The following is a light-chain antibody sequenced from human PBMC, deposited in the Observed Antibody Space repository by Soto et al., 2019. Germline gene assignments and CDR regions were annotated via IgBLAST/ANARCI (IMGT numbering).Light chain of an antibody. CDR2: GDT. Sequence: QSVLTQPPSVSGAPGQTVSISCTGSSSNIGANYDVHWYQQLPGTAPKLLIYGDTNRPSGVPDRFSGSKSGTSASLAITGLQAEDEADYYCQSYDSSLSGAVFGGGTQLTVL. J-gene: IGLJ3*02. V-gene: IGLV1-40*01. CDR3: QSYDSSLSGAV. CDR1: SSNIGANYD.